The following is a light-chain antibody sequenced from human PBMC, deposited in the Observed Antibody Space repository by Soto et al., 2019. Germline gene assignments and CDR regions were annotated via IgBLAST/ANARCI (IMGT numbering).Light chain of an antibody. J-gene: IGLJ3*02. Sequence: QSVLTQPPSASGTPGQRVIISCSGRRSNIGSNYVYWFQHLPGTAPKLLIYANDQRPSGVPDRFSGSKSGTSASLAISGLRSEDEADYYCAAWDDSLGGSWVFGGGTKVTVL. CDR2: AND. CDR1: RSNIGSNY. V-gene: IGLV1-47*02. CDR3: AAWDDSLGGSWV.